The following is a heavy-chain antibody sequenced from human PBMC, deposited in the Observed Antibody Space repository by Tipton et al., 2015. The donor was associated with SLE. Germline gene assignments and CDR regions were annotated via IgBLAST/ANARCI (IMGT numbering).Heavy chain of an antibody. CDR2: IYPGDSDT. V-gene: IGHV5-51*03. D-gene: IGHD3-22*01. J-gene: IGHJ3*02. CDR3: AKTTYRYDMSETFDI. Sequence: QLVQSGAEVKKPGESLKISCKGSGYSFTSYWIGWVRQMPGKGLEWMGIIYPGDSDTRYSPSFQGQVTISADKSISTAYLQWSSLKASDTAMYYCAKTTYRYDMSETFDIWGQGTMVTVSS. CDR1: GYSFTSYW.